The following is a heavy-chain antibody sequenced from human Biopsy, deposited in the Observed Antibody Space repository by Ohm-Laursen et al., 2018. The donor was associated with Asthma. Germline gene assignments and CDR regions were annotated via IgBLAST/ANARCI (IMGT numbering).Heavy chain of an antibody. CDR2: LIPVLGTA. CDR1: GDSLGSFINYA. D-gene: IGHD3-3*02. V-gene: IGHV1-69*01. CDR3: ARPSPNRDILYYYYHMDV. Sequence: SSVKVSCKASGDSLGSFINYAISWVRQAPRQGLEWMGGLIPVLGTADYAPMFEGRVTITADESTSTAYLELTSLRFEDTAIYYCARPSPNRDILYYYYHMDVWGQGTTVIVSS. J-gene: IGHJ6*02.